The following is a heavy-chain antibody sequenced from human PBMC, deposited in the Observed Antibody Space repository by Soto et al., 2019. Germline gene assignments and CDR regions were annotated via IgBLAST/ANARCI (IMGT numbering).Heavy chain of an antibody. J-gene: IGHJ3*02. V-gene: IGHV4-59*01. D-gene: IGHD3-3*01. Sequence: SETLSLTCTVSGGSISSYYWSWIRQPPGKGLEWIGYIYYSGSTNYNPSLKSRVTISVDTSKNQFSLKLSSVTAADTAVYYCARARSGLDSDAFDIWGQGTMVTVSS. CDR1: GGSISSYY. CDR3: ARARSGLDSDAFDI. CDR2: IYYSGST.